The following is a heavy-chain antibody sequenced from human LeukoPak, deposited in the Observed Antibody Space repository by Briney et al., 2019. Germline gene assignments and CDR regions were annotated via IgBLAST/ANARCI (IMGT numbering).Heavy chain of an antibody. CDR2: IKKDGSEK. V-gene: IGHV3-7*01. CDR1: GFTFSSYW. D-gene: IGHD2-15*01. CDR3: VRVVGFHYYYMDV. Sequence: GGSLRLSCAASGFTFSSYWMSWVRQAPGKGLEWVANIKKDGSEKYYVDSVKGRFTISRDNAKTSLYLQMNSLRAEDTAVYYCVRVVGFHYYYMDVWGKGTTVTVSS. J-gene: IGHJ6*03.